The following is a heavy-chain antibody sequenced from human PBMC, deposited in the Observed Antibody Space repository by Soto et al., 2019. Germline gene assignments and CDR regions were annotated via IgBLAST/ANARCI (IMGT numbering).Heavy chain of an antibody. CDR2: MNPNSGNT. D-gene: IGHD4-17*01. Sequence: QVQLVQSGAEVKKPGASVKVSCKASGYTFTSYDINWVRQATGQGLEWMGWMNPNSGNTGYAQKFQGRVTMTRNTSISTAYMELSSLRSEDTAVYYSARGFQDYGGNSFDYWGQGTLVTVSS. J-gene: IGHJ4*02. CDR3: ARGFQDYGGNSFDY. V-gene: IGHV1-8*01. CDR1: GYTFTSYD.